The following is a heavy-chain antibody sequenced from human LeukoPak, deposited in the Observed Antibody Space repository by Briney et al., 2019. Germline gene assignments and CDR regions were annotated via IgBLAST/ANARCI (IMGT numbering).Heavy chain of an antibody. V-gene: IGHV3-23*01. D-gene: IGHD2-15*01. CDR3: AKDNRPKDIVVVVAARD. J-gene: IGHJ4*02. CDR2: ISGSGGST. CDR1: GFTFSSYA. Sequence: PGGSLRLSCAASGFTFSSYAMSWVRQAPGKGLERVSAISGSGGSTYYADSVKGRFTISRDNSKNTLYLQMNSLRAEDTAVYYCAKDNRPKDIVVVVAARDWGQGTLVTVSS.